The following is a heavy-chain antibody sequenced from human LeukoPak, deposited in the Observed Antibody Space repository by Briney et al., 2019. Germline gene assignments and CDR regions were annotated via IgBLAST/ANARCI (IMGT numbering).Heavy chain of an antibody. CDR2: INPNTGGT. V-gene: IGHV1-2*02. CDR1: GYSFAGYH. D-gene: IGHD2-15*01. CDR3: AREGKRYGAANREPFEY. Sequence: ASVKVSCKSSGYSFAGYHMHWVRQAPGQGLEWMGWINPNTGGTNYAQQFQGRVTMTRDTSTSTAYMELSSLRSDDTAVYYCAREGKRYGAANREPFEYWGQGTLVTVSS. J-gene: IGHJ4*02.